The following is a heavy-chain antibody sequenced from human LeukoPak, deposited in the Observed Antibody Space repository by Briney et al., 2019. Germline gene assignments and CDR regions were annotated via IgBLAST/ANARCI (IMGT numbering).Heavy chain of an antibody. CDR2: IIPIFGTA. V-gene: IGHV1-69*05. D-gene: IGHD2/OR15-2a*01. CDR1: GGTFSSYA. Sequence: SVKVSCKASGGTFSSYAISRVRQAPGQGLEWMGGIIPIFGTANYAQKFQGRVTITTDESTSTAYMELSSLRSEDTAVYYCAADRDSTGYDVFDIWGPGTMVTVSS. J-gene: IGHJ3*02. CDR3: AADRDSTGYDVFDI.